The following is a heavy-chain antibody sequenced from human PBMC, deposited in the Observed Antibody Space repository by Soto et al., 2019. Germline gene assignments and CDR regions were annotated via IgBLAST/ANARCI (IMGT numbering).Heavy chain of an antibody. CDR3: ARDPRDGGDIVVVPAAMGSYYYGMDV. V-gene: IGHV3-48*02. CDR1: GFTFSSYS. Sequence: GGSLRLSCAASGFTFSSYSMNWVRQAPGKGLEWVSYISSSSSTIYYADSVKGRFTISRDNAKNSLYLQMNSLRDEDTAVYYCARDPRDGGDIVVVPAAMGSYYYGMDVWGQGTTVTVSS. J-gene: IGHJ6*02. CDR2: ISSSSSTI. D-gene: IGHD2-2*01.